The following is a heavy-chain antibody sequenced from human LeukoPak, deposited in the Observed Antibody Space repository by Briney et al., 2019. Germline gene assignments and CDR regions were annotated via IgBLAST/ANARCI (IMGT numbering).Heavy chain of an antibody. J-gene: IGHJ4*02. D-gene: IGHD6-13*01. CDR3: ARVGNSSLGD. CDR2: INHSGST. V-gene: IGHV4-34*01. Sequence: SETLSLTCAVYGGSFSGYYWSWIRQPPGKGLEWIGEINHSGSTNYNPSLKSRVTISVDTSKNQFSLKLSSVTAADTAVYYRARVGNSSLGDWGQGTLVTVSS. CDR1: GGSFSGYY.